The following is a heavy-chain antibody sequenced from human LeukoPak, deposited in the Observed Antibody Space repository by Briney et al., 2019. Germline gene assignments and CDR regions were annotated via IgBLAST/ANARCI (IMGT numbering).Heavy chain of an antibody. CDR3: ARVGCSGGSCYFRYYFDY. Sequence: SVKVSCKASGGTFSSYAISWVRQAPGQGLEWMGGIIPIFGTANYAQKVQGRVTITADESTSTAYMELSSLRSEDTAAYYCARVGCSGGSCYFRYYFDYWGQGTLVTVSS. CDR1: GGTFSSYA. V-gene: IGHV1-69*01. J-gene: IGHJ4*02. CDR2: IIPIFGTA. D-gene: IGHD2-15*01.